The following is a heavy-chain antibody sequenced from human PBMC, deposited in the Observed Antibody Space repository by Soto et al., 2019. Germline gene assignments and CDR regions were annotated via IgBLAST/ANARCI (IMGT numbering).Heavy chain of an antibody. Sequence: XGSLRLSCAAAGVTCSSYGMHWVRQAPGKGLEWVAVISYDGSNKYYADSVKGRFTISRDNSKNTLYLQMNSLRAEDTAVYYCAKVGVLLWFGATSGGRDYWGQGTLVTVSS. J-gene: IGHJ4*02. CDR2: ISYDGSNK. D-gene: IGHD3-10*01. CDR3: AKVGVLLWFGATSGGRDY. CDR1: GVTCSSYG. V-gene: IGHV3-30*18.